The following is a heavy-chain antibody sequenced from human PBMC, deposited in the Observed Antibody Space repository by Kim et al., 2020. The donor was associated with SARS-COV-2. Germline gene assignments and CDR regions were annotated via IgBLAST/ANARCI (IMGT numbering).Heavy chain of an antibody. CDR3: ARAWGGSTGYFDY. CDR2: INHSGST. D-gene: IGHD3-3*01. Sequence: SETLSLTCAVYGGSFSGYYWSWIRQPPGKGLEWIGEINHSGSTNYNPSLKSRVTISVDTSKNQFSLKLSSVTAADTAVYYCARAWGGSTGYFDYWGQGT. CDR1: GGSFSGYY. J-gene: IGHJ4*02. V-gene: IGHV4-34*01.